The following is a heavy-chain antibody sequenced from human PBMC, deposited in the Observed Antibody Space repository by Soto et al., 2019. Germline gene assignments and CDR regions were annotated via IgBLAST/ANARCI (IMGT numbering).Heavy chain of an antibody. J-gene: IGHJ4*02. CDR1: VGSISIGAYD. Sequence: PPETLSLTSTFSVGSISIGAYDWRWIRQHPGKGLEWIGYIYYSGSTYYNPSLKSRVTISVDTSKNQFSLKLSSVTAADTAVYYCARASWLPRPTSPVDYWGQGTMVTVSS. CDR2: IYYSGST. D-gene: IGHD6-19*01. CDR3: ARASWLPRPTSPVDY. V-gene: IGHV4-31*03.